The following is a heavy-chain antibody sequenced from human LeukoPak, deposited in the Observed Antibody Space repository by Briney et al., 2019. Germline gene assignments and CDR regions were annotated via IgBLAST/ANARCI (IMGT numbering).Heavy chain of an antibody. CDR2: ISAYNGNT. D-gene: IGHD1-26*01. CDR3: ARDRRVGASGGYWFDP. V-gene: IGHV1-18*01. Sequence: ASVKVSCKASGYTFTSYGISWVRQAPGQGLEWMGWISAYNGNTNYAQKLQGRVTMTTDTSTSTAYMELRSLRSEDTAVYYCARDRRVGASGGYWFDPWGQGTLVTVSS. CDR1: GYTFTSYG. J-gene: IGHJ5*02.